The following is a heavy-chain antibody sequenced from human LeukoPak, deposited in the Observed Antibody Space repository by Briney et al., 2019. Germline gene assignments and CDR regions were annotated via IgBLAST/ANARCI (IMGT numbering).Heavy chain of an antibody. J-gene: IGHJ5*02. D-gene: IGHD4-17*01. V-gene: IGHV4-34*01. CDR3: ARVRATVTHAWFDP. Sequence: SETLSLTCAVYGGSFSGYYWSWIRQPPGKGLEWIGEINHSGSTNYNPSLKSRVTISVETSKNQFSLKLSSVTAADTAVYYCARVRATVTHAWFDPWGQGTLVTVSS. CDR2: INHSGST. CDR1: GGSFSGYY.